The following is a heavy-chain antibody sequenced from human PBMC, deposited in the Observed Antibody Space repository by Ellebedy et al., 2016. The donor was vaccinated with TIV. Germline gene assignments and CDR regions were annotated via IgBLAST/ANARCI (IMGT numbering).Heavy chain of an antibody. J-gene: IGHJ6*02. CDR2: IGGSGDST. D-gene: IGHD3-16*01. CDR3: AKHMELELWLFRYYYGMDV. Sequence: GESLKISCAASGFTFSSYAMSWVRQGPGKGLEWVSTIGGSGDSTNYADSVKGRFTISRDNSKNTLYLQMNSLRAEDTAVYYCAKHMELELWLFRYYYGMDVWGQGTTVTVSS. V-gene: IGHV3-23*01. CDR1: GFTFSSYA.